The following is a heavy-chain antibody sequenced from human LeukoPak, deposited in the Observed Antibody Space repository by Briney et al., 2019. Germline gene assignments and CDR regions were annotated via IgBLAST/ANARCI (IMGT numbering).Heavy chain of an antibody. CDR2: IYYSGST. CDR1: GGSISSGDYY. J-gene: IGHJ3*02. D-gene: IGHD3-3*01. V-gene: IGHV4-30-4*08. CDR3: ARTGRGYYDFWSGYPRAAFDI. Sequence: SETLSLTXTVSGGSISSGDYYWSWIRQPPGKGLEWIGYIYYSGSTYYNPALKSRVTISVDTSKNQFSLKLSSVTAADTAVYYCARTGRGYYDFWSGYPRAAFDIWGQGTMATVSS.